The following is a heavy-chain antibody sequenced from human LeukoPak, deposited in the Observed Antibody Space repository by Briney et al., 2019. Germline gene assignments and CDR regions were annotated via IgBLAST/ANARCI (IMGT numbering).Heavy chain of an antibody. CDR3: AREGGCTTGSCYYFDS. D-gene: IGHD2-8*01. V-gene: IGHV4-39*07. Sequence: SETLSLTCTVSGGSISSSSYYWGWIRQPPGKGLEWIGSIYYSGSTYYNPSLKSRVTISVATSKNQFSLKLSSVTAADTAVYFCAREGGCTTGSCYYFDSWGLGTLVTVPS. CDR2: IYYSGST. CDR1: GGSISSSSYY. J-gene: IGHJ4*02.